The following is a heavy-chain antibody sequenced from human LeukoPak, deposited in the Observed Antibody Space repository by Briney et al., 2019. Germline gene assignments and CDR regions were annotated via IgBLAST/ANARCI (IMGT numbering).Heavy chain of an antibody. CDR2: IYYSGST. J-gene: IGHJ6*02. V-gene: IGHV4-59*01. CDR3: ARADADSMDYYYGMDA. CDR1: GGSISSYY. D-gene: IGHD3-10*01. Sequence: PSETLSLTCTVSGGSISSYYWSWIRQPAGKGLEWIGYIYYSGSTNYNPSLKSRVTISVDTSKNQFSLKLSSVTAADTAVYYCARADADSMDYYYGMDAWGQGTTVTVSS.